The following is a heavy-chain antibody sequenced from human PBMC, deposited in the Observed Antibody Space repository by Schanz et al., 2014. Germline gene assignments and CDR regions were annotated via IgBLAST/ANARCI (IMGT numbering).Heavy chain of an antibody. Sequence: QVQLVESGGGLVKPGGSLRLSCAASGLTFSDYYMSWIRQAPGKGLEWVSDISDSGDSTHYADSVKGRFTISRDNAKNSLFLQMNSLSAEDTAVYYCAKVAPAATCLDSWGLGTLVTVSS. J-gene: IGHJ4*02. CDR1: GLTFSDYY. CDR3: AKVAPAATCLDS. V-gene: IGHV3-11*01. D-gene: IGHD2-2*01. CDR2: ISDSGDST.